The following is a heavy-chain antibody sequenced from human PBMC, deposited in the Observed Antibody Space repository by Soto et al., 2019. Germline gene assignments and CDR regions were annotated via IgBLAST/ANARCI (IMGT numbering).Heavy chain of an antibody. CDR3: ARASGDYNWYFDL. V-gene: IGHV4-31*03. Sequence: QVQLQESGPGLVKPSQTLSLTCTVSGGSISSGGYYWSWIRQHPGKGLEWIGYIYYSGSTYYNPSLQRRVTISVDTAKNQSSLKLSSVTAADTAVYYCARASGDYNWYFDLWGRGTLVTVSS. D-gene: IGHD4-17*01. J-gene: IGHJ2*01. CDR1: GGSISSGGYY. CDR2: IYYSGST.